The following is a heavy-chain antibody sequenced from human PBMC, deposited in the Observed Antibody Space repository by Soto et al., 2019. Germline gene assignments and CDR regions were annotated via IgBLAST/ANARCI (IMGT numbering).Heavy chain of an antibody. V-gene: IGHV4-59*08. CDR2: IYYSGTT. CDR1: GGSINPYY. CDR3: ARLGGYYQAFDA. J-gene: IGHJ4*02. Sequence: SETQSLTCTVSGGSINPYYWGWIRQPPGKGLEWIGNIYYSGTTNYHPSLKSRVTISLDTSKNQFSLKLSSVTAADTAVYYCARLGGYYQAFDAWGQGTLVTVSS. D-gene: IGHD3-22*01.